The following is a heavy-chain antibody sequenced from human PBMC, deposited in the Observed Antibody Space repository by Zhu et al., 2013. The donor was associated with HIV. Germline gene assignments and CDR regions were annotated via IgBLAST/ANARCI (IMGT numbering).Heavy chain of an antibody. CDR3: AAVWNYDWFDP. CDR1: GYKFIKHD. CDR2: INTKKGNT. J-gene: IGHJ5*02. Sequence: QVELLQSGPEVKTPGDSVNVSCQAVGYKFIKHDIVWVRQAPGQRLEWLGWINTKKGNTNYAHNFQGRITMTADTSTTTAYMELKSLRSGDTAIYYCAAVWNYDWFDPWGQGTLVTVSA. D-gene: IGHD3-16*01. V-gene: IGHV1-18*04.